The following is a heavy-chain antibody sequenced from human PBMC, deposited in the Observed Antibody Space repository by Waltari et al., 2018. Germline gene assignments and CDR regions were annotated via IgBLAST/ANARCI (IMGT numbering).Heavy chain of an antibody. CDR1: GFSFSNSA. CDR3: AAAGISGSYYAFDY. Sequence: QMQMVQSGPEVKKPGTSVKVSCKASGFSFSNSAVQWVRQARGQRLEWIGGIVVANGNTNDAQKFQERVTIARDTSTRTAYMELSSLTSEDTAIYYCAAAGISGSYYAFDYWAQGALVTVSS. J-gene: IGHJ4*02. V-gene: IGHV1-58*01. CDR2: IVVANGNT. D-gene: IGHD1-26*01.